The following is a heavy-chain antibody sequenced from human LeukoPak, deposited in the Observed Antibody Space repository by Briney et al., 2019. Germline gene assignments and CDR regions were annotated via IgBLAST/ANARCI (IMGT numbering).Heavy chain of an antibody. J-gene: IGHJ4*02. Sequence: ASVKVSCKPSGYTFTSFGIGWVRQAPGQGLEWMGWIGAYNGDTNYAQKFQGRVTMTTDTSTSTAYMDLRSLRSDDTAVYYCTRDHCSGDNCPSFDYWGQGTLVTVSS. CDR1: GYTFTSFG. CDR3: TRDHCSGDNCPSFDY. D-gene: IGHD2-15*01. V-gene: IGHV1-18*04. CDR2: IGAYNGDT.